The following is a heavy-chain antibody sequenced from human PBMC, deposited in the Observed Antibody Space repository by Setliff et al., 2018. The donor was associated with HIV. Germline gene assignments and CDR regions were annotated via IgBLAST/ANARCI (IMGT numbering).Heavy chain of an antibody. CDR2: INHRGTT. CDR3: ARRGYSSSWYDYGMDV. D-gene: IGHD6-13*01. V-gene: IGHV4-34*01. Sequence: KPSETLSLTCGVYGGSFSGYYWTWIRQPPGKGLEWIGEINHRGTTNSNPSLKRRVTISVDTSKSQFSLKLSSVTAADTAVYYCARRGYSSSWYDYGMDVWGQGTTVTVSS. CDR1: GGSFSGYY. J-gene: IGHJ6*02.